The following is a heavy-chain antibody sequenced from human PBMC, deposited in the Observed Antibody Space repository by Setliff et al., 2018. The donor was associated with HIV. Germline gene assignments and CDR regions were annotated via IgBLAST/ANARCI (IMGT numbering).Heavy chain of an antibody. V-gene: IGHV4-4*07. J-gene: IGHJ4*02. CDR2: IHNSGNT. D-gene: IGHD6-25*01. CDR3: ARDVYRRGPYDY. Sequence: PSETLSLTCSLSGDSMSTYYWSWIRQTAGKGLEWIGRIHNSGNTNYNPSFMSRVSMSVDTSKSQFSLKLSSVTAADTAVYYCARDVYRRGPYDYWGQGTLVTVSS. CDR1: GDSMSTYY.